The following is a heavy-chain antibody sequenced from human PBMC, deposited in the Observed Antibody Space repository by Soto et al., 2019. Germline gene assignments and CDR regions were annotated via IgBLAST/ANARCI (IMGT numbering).Heavy chain of an antibody. CDR1: GGTFSSYA. CDR3: AARLHYGDPYYYYGMDV. Sequence: SVKVSCKASGGTFSSYAISWVRQAPGQGLEWMGGIIPIFGTANYAQKFQGRVTITADESTSTAYMELSSLRSEDTAVYYCAARLHYGDPYYYYGMDVWGQGTTVTVSS. V-gene: IGHV1-69*13. J-gene: IGHJ6*02. CDR2: IIPIFGTA. D-gene: IGHD4-17*01.